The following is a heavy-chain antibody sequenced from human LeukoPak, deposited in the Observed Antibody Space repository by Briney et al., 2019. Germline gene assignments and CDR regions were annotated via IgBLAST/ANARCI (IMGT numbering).Heavy chain of an antibody. CDR1: GGTFSSYA. CDR3: ARGIVVVPGVVPEYFQH. Sequence: GASVKVSCKASGGTFSSYAISWVRQAPGQGLEWMGGIIPIFGTANYAQKFQGRVTMTKDTSTSTAYLELSSLRSEDTAVYYCARGIVVVPGVVPEYFQHWGQGTLVTVSS. CDR2: IIPIFGTA. J-gene: IGHJ1*01. V-gene: IGHV1-69*05. D-gene: IGHD2-21*01.